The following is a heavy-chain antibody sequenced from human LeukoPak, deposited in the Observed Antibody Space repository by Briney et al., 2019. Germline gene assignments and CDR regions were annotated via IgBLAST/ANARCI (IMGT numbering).Heavy chain of an antibody. J-gene: IGHJ3*02. V-gene: IGHV4-59*01. CDR1: GGSISSYY. D-gene: IGHD3-22*01. CDR2: IYYSGST. CDR3: ASVNDSSGYGAFDI. Sequence: SETLSLTCTVSGGSISSYYWSWIRQPPGKGLEWIGYIYYSGSTNYNPSLKSRVTISVDTSKNQFSLKLSSVTAADTAVYYCASVNDSSGYGAFDIWGQGTMVTVSS.